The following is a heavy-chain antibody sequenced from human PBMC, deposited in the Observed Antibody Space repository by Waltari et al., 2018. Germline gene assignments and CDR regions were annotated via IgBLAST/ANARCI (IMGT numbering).Heavy chain of an antibody. D-gene: IGHD3-3*01. J-gene: IGHJ4*02. Sequence: QVQLVESGGGVVQPGRSLRLSCAASGFTFSSYAMHWVRQAPGKGLAWVAVISYDGSNKYYADSVKGRFTISRDNSKNTLYLQMNSLRAEDTAVYYCARDRRGLRILEWLLDYWGQGTLVTVSS. V-gene: IGHV3-30-3*01. CDR1: GFTFSSYA. CDR2: ISYDGSNK. CDR3: ARDRRGLRILEWLLDY.